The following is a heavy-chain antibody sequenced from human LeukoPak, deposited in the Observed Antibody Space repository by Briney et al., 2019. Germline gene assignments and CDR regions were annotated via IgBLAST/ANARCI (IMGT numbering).Heavy chain of an antibody. D-gene: IGHD3-22*01. J-gene: IGHJ4*02. CDR2: ISGSGGST. CDR1: GFTFSSYA. Sequence: GGSLRLSCAASGFTFSSYAMSWVRQAPGKGLEWVSAISGSGGSTYHADSVKGRFTISRDNSKNTLYLQMNSLRAEDTAVYYCAKERGPYYYDSSGYYDPYYFDYWGQGTLVTVSS. V-gene: IGHV3-23*01. CDR3: AKERGPYYYDSSGYYDPYYFDY.